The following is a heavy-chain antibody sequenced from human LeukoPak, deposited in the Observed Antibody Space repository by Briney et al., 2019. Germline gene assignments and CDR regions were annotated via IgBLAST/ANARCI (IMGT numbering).Heavy chain of an antibody. CDR3: AKGHCSSTSCPLDI. CDR2: ISWNSGSI. Sequence: PGRSLRLSCAASGFTFDDYAMHWVRQAPGKGLEWVSGISWNSGSIGYADSVKGRFTISRDNAKNSLYLQMNSLRAEDTALYYCAKGHCSSTSCPLDIWGQGTMVTVSS. CDR1: GFTFDDYA. V-gene: IGHV3-9*01. D-gene: IGHD2-2*01. J-gene: IGHJ3*02.